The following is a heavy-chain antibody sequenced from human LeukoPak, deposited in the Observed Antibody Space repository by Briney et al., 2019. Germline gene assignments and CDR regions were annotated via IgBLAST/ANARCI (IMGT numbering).Heavy chain of an antibody. J-gene: IGHJ5*02. D-gene: IGHD6-13*01. CDR3: AKGYSSSWGNWFDP. V-gene: IGHV4-34*01. CDR2: INHSGST. CDR1: GFTVSSNY. Sequence: PGGPLRLSRAASGFTVSSNYMSWVRQPPGKGLEWIGEINHSGSTNYNPSLKSRVTISVDTSKNQFSLKLSSVTAADTAVYYCAKGYSSSWGNWFDPWGQGTLVTVSS.